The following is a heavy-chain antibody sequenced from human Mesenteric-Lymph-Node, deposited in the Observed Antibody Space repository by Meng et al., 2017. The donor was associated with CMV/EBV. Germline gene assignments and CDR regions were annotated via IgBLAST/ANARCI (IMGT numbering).Heavy chain of an antibody. D-gene: IGHD4-17*01. Sequence: CKASGGTFSSYAISWVRQAPGQGLEWMGRIIPILGIANYAQKFQGRVTITADKSTSTAYMELSSLRSEDTAVYYCARASVTTFPFDYWGQGTLVTVSS. CDR2: IIPILGIA. J-gene: IGHJ4*02. V-gene: IGHV1-69*04. CDR1: GGTFSSYA. CDR3: ARASVTTFPFDY.